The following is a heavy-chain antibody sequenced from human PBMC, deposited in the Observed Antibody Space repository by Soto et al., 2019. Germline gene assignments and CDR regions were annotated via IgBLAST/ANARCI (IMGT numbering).Heavy chain of an antibody. Sequence: QVQLVESGGGVVQPGRSLRLSCAASGFTFSSYGMHWVRQAPGKGLEWVAVISYDGSNKYYADSVKGRFTISRDNSKNTLYLQMNSLRAEDTAVYYCAKDMQRYCSGGSCSRAFVYWGQGTLVTVSS. V-gene: IGHV3-30*18. CDR3: AKDMQRYCSGGSCSRAFVY. CDR2: ISYDGSNK. J-gene: IGHJ4*02. D-gene: IGHD2-15*01. CDR1: GFTFSSYG.